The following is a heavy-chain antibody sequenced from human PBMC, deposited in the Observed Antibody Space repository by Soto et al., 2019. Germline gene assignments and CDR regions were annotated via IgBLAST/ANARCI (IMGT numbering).Heavy chain of an antibody. CDR2: MNPNSGNT. J-gene: IGHJ4*02. CDR3: ARGQSWYFYGSESYSY. D-gene: IGHD3-10*01. CDR1: GYTFTSYG. Sequence: GASVKVSCKASGYTFTSYGISWVRQAPGQGLEWMGWMNPNSGNTGYAQKFQGRVTMTRDTSITTAYMELSSLTSEDTAVYYCARGQSWYFYGSESYSYWGQGTRVTVS. V-gene: IGHV1-8*02.